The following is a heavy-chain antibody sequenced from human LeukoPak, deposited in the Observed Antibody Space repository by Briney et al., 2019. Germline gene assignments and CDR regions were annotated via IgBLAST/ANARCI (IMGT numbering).Heavy chain of an antibody. V-gene: IGHV3-74*01. Sequence: WGSLRLSCAASGFTFSTSWMHWVRQVPGKGLVWVSRINPDGSITNYAHSVKGRFTISRDNANNMLYLLMTSLRVDDTAVYYCVRALLGTSDYWGQGTLVTVSS. D-gene: IGHD7-27*01. CDR2: INPDGSIT. CDR3: VRALLGTSDY. J-gene: IGHJ4*02. CDR1: GFTFSTSW.